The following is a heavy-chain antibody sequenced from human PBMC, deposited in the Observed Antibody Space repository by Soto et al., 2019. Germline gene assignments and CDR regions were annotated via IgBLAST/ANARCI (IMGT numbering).Heavy chain of an antibody. CDR3: ARDLGVALASLTLDF. V-gene: IGHV3-21*01. Sequence: PGGSLRLSCAASGFTLSIYSMNWVRQAPGKGLEWVADITTSSSFRFYADSVEGRFTISRDDAKNSIYLQMNSLRAEDTGFYYCARDLGVALASLTLDFWGRGTLVTVSS. CDR2: ITTSSSFR. D-gene: IGHD2-15*01. CDR1: GFTLSIYS. J-gene: IGHJ4*02.